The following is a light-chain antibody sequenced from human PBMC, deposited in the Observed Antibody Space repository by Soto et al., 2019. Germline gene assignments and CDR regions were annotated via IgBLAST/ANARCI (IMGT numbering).Light chain of an antibody. J-gene: IGKJ1*01. Sequence: DIQMTQSPSTLSASVGDRVTITCRASQSISSWLAWYQQKPGNAPKLLIYDAFSLESGVPSRFSGSGSGTEFTLTSSSLQPDDFATYYCQQYNSYRTFGQGTKVEIK. CDR1: QSISSW. V-gene: IGKV1-5*01. CDR3: QQYNSYRT. CDR2: DAF.